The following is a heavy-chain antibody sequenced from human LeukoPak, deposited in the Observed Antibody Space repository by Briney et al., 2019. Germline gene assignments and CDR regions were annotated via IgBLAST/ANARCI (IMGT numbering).Heavy chain of an antibody. CDR1: GGSISSYY. CDR2: INTSGSS. Sequence: SETLSLTCTVSGGSISSYYWSWIRQPAGKGLEWIGRINTSGSSNCDPSLKSRVTMSVDTSKNQFSLKLSSVTAADTAVYYCARGLALWGQGALVTVSS. D-gene: IGHD3-9*01. CDR3: ARGLAL. V-gene: IGHV4-4*07. J-gene: IGHJ4*02.